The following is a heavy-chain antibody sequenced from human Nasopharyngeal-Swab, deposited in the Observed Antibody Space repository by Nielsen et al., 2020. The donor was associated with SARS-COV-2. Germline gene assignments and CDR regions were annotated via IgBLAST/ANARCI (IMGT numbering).Heavy chain of an antibody. CDR1: GGSFSGYY. D-gene: IGHD6-6*01. J-gene: IGHJ3*02. V-gene: IGHV4-34*01. Sequence: SETLSLTCAVYGGSFSGYYWSWIRQPPGKGLGWIGEINHSGSTNYNPSLKSRVTISVDTSKNQFSLKLSSVTAADTAVYYCARGKYRRAFDIWGQGTMVTVSS. CDR3: ARGKYRRAFDI. CDR2: INHSGST.